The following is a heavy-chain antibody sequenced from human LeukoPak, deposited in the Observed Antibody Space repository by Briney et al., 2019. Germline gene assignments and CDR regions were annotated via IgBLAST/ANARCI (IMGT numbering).Heavy chain of an antibody. CDR1: GYTFTNYY. Sequence: GASVKVSCKASGYTFTNYYLHWVRQAPGQGLEWMGWIYPNTGGTKSTQKFQGRLSMTTDTSINTAYMEMNNLTSGDTAVYYCAREPGTATGYWGQGTLVTVSS. CDR3: AREPGTATGY. CDR2: IYPNTGGT. V-gene: IGHV1-2*02. D-gene: IGHD1-1*01. J-gene: IGHJ4*02.